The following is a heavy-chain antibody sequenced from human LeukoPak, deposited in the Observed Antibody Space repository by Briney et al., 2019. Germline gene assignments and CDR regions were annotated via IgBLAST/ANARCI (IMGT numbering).Heavy chain of an antibody. V-gene: IGHV5-51*01. J-gene: IGHJ6*04. D-gene: IGHD4-23*01. CDR1: GYSFTSYW. CDR3: ARPLNSQITDV. CDR2: IYPGDSDT. Sequence: GESLKTSCKGSGYSFTSYWIGWARQMPGKGLEWMGIIYPGDSDTRYSPPFQGQVTISADKSISTAYLQWSSLKASDTAMYYCARPLNSQITDVWGKGTTVTVSS.